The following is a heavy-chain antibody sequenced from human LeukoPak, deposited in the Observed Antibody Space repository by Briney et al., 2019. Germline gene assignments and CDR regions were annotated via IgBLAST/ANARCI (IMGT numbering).Heavy chain of an antibody. V-gene: IGHV4-39*01. Sequence: SETLTLTCTDSGCSISSSSYNWGWMRQPPGQELESFGSSYCSWSSYYNPSLKSRATISVDTSKDQFSLTLSSVTAADTAVYYCARTPAGIALAGDKTYFDYWGQGTLVTVSS. CDR2: SYCSWSS. CDR1: GCSISSSSYN. J-gene: IGHJ4*02. CDR3: ARTPAGIALAGDKTYFDY. D-gene: IGHD6-19*01.